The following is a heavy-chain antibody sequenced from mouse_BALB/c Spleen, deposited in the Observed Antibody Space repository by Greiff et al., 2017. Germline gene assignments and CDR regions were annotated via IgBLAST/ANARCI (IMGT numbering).Heavy chain of an antibody. V-gene: IGHV5-9-4*01. CDR3: ARNIYDGYYVAMDY. D-gene: IGHD2-3*01. Sequence: EVMLVESGGGLVKPGGSLKLSCAASGFTFSSYAMSWVRQSPEKRLEWVAEISSGGSYTYYPDTVTGRFTISRDNAKNTLYLEMSSLRSEDTAMYYCARNIYDGYYVAMDYWGQGTSVTVSS. CDR1: GFTFSSYA. J-gene: IGHJ4*01. CDR2: ISSGGSYT.